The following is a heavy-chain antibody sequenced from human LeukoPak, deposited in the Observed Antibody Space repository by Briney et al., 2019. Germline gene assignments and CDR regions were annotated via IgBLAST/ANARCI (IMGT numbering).Heavy chain of an antibody. Sequence: GGSLRLSCADSRFILSNHWMSLVRLDPAEGREWAASIKRDVSEKYYVDSAKGRFTISRDNAKNSAHLQMNSLRVEDTAVYYCVRFLDQLGRSLPHDAFDIWGQGTLVTVS. CDR1: RFILSNHW. V-gene: IGHV3-7*01. CDR2: IKRDVSEK. CDR3: VRFLDQLGRSLPHDAFDI. D-gene: IGHD2-2*01. J-gene: IGHJ3*02.